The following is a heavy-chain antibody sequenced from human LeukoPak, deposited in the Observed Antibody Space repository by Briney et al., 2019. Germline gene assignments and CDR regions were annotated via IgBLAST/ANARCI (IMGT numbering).Heavy chain of an antibody. CDR3: ARATPHWSMIVVVAHSDY. V-gene: IGHV4-39*07. D-gene: IGHD3-22*01. CDR2: IYYSGST. J-gene: IGHJ4*02. CDR1: GGSISSSSYY. Sequence: SETLSLTCTVSGGSISSSSYYWGWIRQPPGKGLEWIGSIYYSGSTYYNPSLKSRVTISVDTSKNQFSLKLSSVTAADTAVYYCARATPHWSMIVVVAHSDYWGQGTLVTVSS.